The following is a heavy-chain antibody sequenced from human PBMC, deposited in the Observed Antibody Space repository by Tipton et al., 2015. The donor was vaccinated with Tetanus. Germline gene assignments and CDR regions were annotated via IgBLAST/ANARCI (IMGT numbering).Heavy chain of an antibody. CDR3: ARDRAFLRYFDWLLDY. CDR1: GFPFSSFA. V-gene: IGHV3-30-3*01. J-gene: IGHJ4*02. D-gene: IGHD3-9*01. Sequence: SLRLSCAASGFPFSSFAMHWFRQAPGKGLEWLTVISYDGSHEIHADSVKGRFIISRDNSKNTLYLQMNSLRAEDTAVYYCARDRAFLRYFDWLLDYWGQGTLVTVSS. CDR2: ISYDGSHE.